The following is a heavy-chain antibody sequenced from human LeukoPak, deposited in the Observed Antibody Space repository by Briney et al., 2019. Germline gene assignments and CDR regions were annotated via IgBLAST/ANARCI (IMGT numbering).Heavy chain of an antibody. Sequence: GASVKVSCKASGYTFTSYYMHWVRQAPGQGLEWMGIINPSGGSTSYAQKFQGRVTMTRDMSTSTVYMELSSLRSEDTAVYYCARDLPSSSWYYYYYYMDVWGKGTTVTVSS. CDR2: INPSGGST. D-gene: IGHD6-13*01. CDR3: ARDLPSSSWYYYYYYMDV. CDR1: GYTFTSYY. V-gene: IGHV1-46*01. J-gene: IGHJ6*03.